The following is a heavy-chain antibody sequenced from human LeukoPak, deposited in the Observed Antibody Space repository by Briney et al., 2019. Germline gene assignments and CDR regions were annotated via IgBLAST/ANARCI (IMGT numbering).Heavy chain of an antibody. D-gene: IGHD3-22*01. CDR1: GGSFSGYY. J-gene: IGHJ4*02. Sequence: SETLSLTCAVYGGSFSGYYWSWIRQPPGKGLEWIGYIYYSGSTNYNPSLKSRVTISVDTSKNQFSLKLSSVTAADTAVYYCARSKYYYDSSGYEWYYFDYWGQGTLVTVSS. V-gene: IGHV4-59*01. CDR2: IYYSGST. CDR3: ARSKYYYDSSGYEWYYFDY.